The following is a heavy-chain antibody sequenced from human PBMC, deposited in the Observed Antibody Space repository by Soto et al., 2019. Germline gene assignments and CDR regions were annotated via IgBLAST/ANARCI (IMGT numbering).Heavy chain of an antibody. V-gene: IGHV4-39*01. CDR2: IYYDGNT. J-gene: IGHJ4*01. CDR3: ARQATTSWSF. CDR1: GGSITSSSHY. D-gene: IGHD2-2*01. Sequence: SETLSLTCTVSGGSITSSSHYWGWIRQPPGKGLESVANIYYDGNTYYNPSLESRVTISRDASMNQFSLRLTSVNVADTAMYYCARQATTSWSFWGQGTLVTVSS.